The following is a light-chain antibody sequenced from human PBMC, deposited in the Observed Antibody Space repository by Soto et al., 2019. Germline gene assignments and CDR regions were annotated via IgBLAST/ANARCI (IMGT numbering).Light chain of an antibody. CDR1: QSLLHSNGYNY. V-gene: IGKV2-28*01. J-gene: IGKJ2*01. CDR3: MQALQTPDT. Sequence: DIVMTQSPLSLPVTPGEPASISCRSSQSLLHSNGYNYFDWYLQKPGQSPQLLIYLGSNRASGVPDRFSGSGAGTDFTLKISRVEAEDVGVYYGMQALQTPDTFGQGTKLEIK. CDR2: LGS.